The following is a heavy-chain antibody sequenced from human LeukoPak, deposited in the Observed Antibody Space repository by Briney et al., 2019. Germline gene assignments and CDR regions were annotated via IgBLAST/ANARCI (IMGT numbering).Heavy chain of an antibody. J-gene: IGHJ6*02. V-gene: IGHV3-7*03. CDR3: ARNNGMDV. CDR1: EFTYG. CDR2: VNRDGSET. Sequence: GGSLRLSCAASEFTYGMNWVRQVPGRGPEWVANVNRDGSETYYLDSVKGRFTISKDNAKNSLYLQMNSLRAEDTALYHCARNNGMDVWGQGTTVIVFS.